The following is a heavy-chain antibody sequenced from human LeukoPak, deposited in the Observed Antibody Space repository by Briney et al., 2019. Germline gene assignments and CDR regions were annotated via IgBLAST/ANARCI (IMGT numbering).Heavy chain of an antibody. CDR1: GGSFSGYY. Sequence: SETLSLTCAVYGGSFSGYYWSWIRQPPGKGLEWIGEINHSGSTNYNPSLKSRVTISVDTSKNQFSLKLSSVTAADTAVYYCARADSIQLLDYWGQGTLVTVSS. CDR3: ARADSIQLLDY. D-gene: IGHD5-18*01. V-gene: IGHV4-34*01. CDR2: INHSGST. J-gene: IGHJ4*02.